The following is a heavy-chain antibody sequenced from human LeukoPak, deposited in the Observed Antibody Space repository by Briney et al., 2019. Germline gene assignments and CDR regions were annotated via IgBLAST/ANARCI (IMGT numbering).Heavy chain of an antibody. CDR1: GFTFSSYS. J-gene: IGHJ4*02. D-gene: IGHD1-26*01. V-gene: IGHV3-21*01. CDR2: ISSSSSYI. CDR3: ARDGQVGAKKKLWTGFDY. Sequence: PGGSLRLSCAASGFTFSSYSMNWVRQAPGKGLEWVSSISSSSSYIYYADSVKGRFTISRDNAKNSLYLQMNSLRAEDTAVYYCARDGQVGAKKKLWTGFDYWGQGTLVTVSS.